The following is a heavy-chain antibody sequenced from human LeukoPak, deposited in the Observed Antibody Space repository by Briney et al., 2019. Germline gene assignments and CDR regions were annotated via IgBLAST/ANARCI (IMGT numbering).Heavy chain of an antibody. J-gene: IGHJ4*02. Sequence: GSLRLSCAVSGFTFSSYAMSWIRQPPGKGLEWIGEINHSGSTNYNPSLKSRVTISVDTSKNQFSLKLSSVTAADTAVYYCARLLVGANFDYWGQGTLVTVSS. D-gene: IGHD1-26*01. CDR3: ARLLVGANFDY. CDR1: GFTFSSYA. V-gene: IGHV4-34*01. CDR2: INHSGST.